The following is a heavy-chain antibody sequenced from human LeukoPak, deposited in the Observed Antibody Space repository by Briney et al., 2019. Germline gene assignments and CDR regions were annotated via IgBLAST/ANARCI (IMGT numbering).Heavy chain of an antibody. CDR1: GFTFRNYW. V-gene: IGHV3-7*01. CDR3: ARDPDWNYVRAFDF. D-gene: IGHD1-7*01. J-gene: IGHJ3*01. CDR2: INEDGSEK. Sequence: GGSLRLSCAASGFTFRNYWVNWVRQAPGKGLEWVANINEDGSEKYYVDSVKGRFTISRDNAKDSLYLQMNSLRDEDTAVYYCARDPDWNYVRAFDFWGQGTMVIVSS.